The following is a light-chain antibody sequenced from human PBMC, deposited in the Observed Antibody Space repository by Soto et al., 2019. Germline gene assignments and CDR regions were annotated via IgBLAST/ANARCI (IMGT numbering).Light chain of an antibody. CDR2: EVD. J-gene: IGLJ3*02. CDR1: SSDVGTYNL. CDR3: SSFTNTNSLEDWV. Sequence: QSALTQPASVSGSPGQSITISCTGTSSDVGTYNLVSWYQQHPGRAPKLIIYEVDSRTSGISDRFSGSKSGNTASLTISGLQPEDEADYYCSSFTNTNSLEDWVFGGGTMLTVL. V-gene: IGLV2-14*02.